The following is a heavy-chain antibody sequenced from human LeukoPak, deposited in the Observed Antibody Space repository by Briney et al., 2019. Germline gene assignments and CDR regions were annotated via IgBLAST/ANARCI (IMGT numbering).Heavy chain of an antibody. J-gene: IGHJ4*02. CDR1: GGSFSGYY. Sequence: SETLSLTCAVYGGSFSGYYWSWIRQPPGKGLEWIGEINHSGSTNYNPSLKSRVTISVDTSKNQFSLKLSSVTAADTAVYYCARARYDSSGYPDYWGQGTLVTVSS. CDR2: INHSGST. CDR3: ARARYDSSGYPDY. D-gene: IGHD3-22*01. V-gene: IGHV4-34*01.